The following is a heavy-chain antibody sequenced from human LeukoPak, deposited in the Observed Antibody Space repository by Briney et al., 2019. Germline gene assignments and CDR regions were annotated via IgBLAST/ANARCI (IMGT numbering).Heavy chain of an antibody. CDR2: ISSSSSYI. Sequence: PGGSLRLSCAASGFTFSSYSMNWVRQAPGKGLEWVSSISSSSSYIYYADSVKGRFTISRDNAKNSLYLQMNSLRAEDTAVYYCARDQLGGVRDYMDVWGKGTTVTVSS. V-gene: IGHV3-21*01. CDR1: GFTFSSYS. J-gene: IGHJ6*03. D-gene: IGHD3-16*01. CDR3: ARDQLGGVRDYMDV.